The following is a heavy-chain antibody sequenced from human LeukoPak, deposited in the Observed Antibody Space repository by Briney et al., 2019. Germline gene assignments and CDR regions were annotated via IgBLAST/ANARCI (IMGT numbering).Heavy chain of an antibody. Sequence: PGESLKISCKGSGYSLTSYWIGWVRQMPGKGLEWMGIIYPGDSDTRYSPSFQGQVTISADKSISTAYLQWSSLKASDTAMYYCARELGVATIGSYFDYWGQGTLVTVSS. CDR2: IYPGDSDT. V-gene: IGHV5-51*01. CDR1: GYSLTSYW. J-gene: IGHJ4*02. CDR3: ARELGVATIGSYFDY. D-gene: IGHD5-12*01.